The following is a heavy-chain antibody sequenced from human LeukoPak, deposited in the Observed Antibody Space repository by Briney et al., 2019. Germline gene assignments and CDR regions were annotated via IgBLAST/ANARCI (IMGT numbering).Heavy chain of an antibody. Sequence: GGSLRLSCAASGFTFSSYGMHWVRQAPGKGLEWVAIMWYDGSNKYYTDSVKGRFTISRDNSKNTLYLQMNSLRVEDTAVYYCAREHTALVIAYWGQGTLVTVSS. CDR3: AREHTALVIAY. CDR1: GFTFSSYG. CDR2: MWYDGSNK. D-gene: IGHD5-18*01. V-gene: IGHV3-33*01. J-gene: IGHJ4*02.